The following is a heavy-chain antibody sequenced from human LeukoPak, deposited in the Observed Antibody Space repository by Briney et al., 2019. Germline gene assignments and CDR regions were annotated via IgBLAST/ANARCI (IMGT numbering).Heavy chain of an antibody. D-gene: IGHD2-15*01. CDR2: IYYSGST. Sequence: SETLSLTCTVSGGSISSSSYYWGWIRQPPGKGLEWIGSIYYSGSTYYNPSLKSRVTISVDTSKNQFSLKLSSVTAADTAVYYCARDGEPVVEPFDPWGQGTLVTVSS. CDR3: ARDGEPVVEPFDP. CDR1: GGSISSSSYY. J-gene: IGHJ5*02. V-gene: IGHV4-39*07.